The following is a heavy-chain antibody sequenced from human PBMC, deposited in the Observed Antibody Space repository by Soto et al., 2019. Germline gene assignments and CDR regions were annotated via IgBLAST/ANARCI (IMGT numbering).Heavy chain of an antibody. Sequence: SETLSLTCTVSGGSISSYYWSRIRQPPGKGLEWIGYIYYSGSTNYNPSLKSRVTISVDTSKNQFSLKLSSVTAADTAVYYCARGFSAAGVFDYWGQGTLVTVSS. J-gene: IGHJ4*02. V-gene: IGHV4-59*01. D-gene: IGHD6-13*01. CDR1: GGSISSYY. CDR3: ARGFSAAGVFDY. CDR2: IYYSGST.